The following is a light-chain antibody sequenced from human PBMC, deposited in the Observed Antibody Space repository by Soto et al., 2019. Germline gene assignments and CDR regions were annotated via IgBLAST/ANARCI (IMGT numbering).Light chain of an antibody. CDR2: GAS. Sequence: EIVMTQSPATLSVSAGERATLSCRASQRVSSNLACYQQKPGQAPRLLIYGASTRATGIPARFSGSGSGTEFTLTISSLQSEDFAVYYCHQYNNWPPWTFGQGTKVEIK. CDR3: HQYNNWPPWT. V-gene: IGKV3D-15*01. CDR1: QRVSSN. J-gene: IGKJ1*01.